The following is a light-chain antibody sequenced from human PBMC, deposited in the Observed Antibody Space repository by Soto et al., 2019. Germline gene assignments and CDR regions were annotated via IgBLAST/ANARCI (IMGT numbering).Light chain of an antibody. CDR2: DVN. CDR1: SSDVGGYSF. Sequence: QSALTQPPSASGSPGQSVTISCTGTSSDVGGYSFVSWYQQHPGKAPKVLIYDVNKRPSGVPDRFSGSKSRNTASLTVSGLLAYDEADYYCSSHAGSDNAVIFRTGTKPTVL. V-gene: IGLV2-8*01. CDR3: SSHAGSDNAVI. J-gene: IGLJ1*01.